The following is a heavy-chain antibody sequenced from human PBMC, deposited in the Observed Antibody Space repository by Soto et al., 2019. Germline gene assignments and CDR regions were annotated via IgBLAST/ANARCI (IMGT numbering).Heavy chain of an antibody. CDR1: GFTFSSYA. D-gene: IGHD1-26*01. V-gene: IGHV3-23*01. CDR2: ISGSGGST. Sequence: GGSLRLSCAASGFTFSSYAMSWVRQAPGKGLEWVSAISGSGGSTYYADSVKGRFTISRDNSKNTLYLQMNSLRAEYTAVYYCAKDPLVGATRAALDIWGQGTRVTVAS. J-gene: IGHJ3*02. CDR3: AKDPLVGATRAALDI.